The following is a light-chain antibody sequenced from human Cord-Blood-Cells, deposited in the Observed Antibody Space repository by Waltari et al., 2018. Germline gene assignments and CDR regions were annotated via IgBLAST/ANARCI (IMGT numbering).Light chain of an antibody. Sequence: QSALTLPRSVSGSPGQSVTISCTGTSSDVGGYNYVSWYQQHPGKAPKLMIYDVSNRXSGXXDRXXXSKSXNTAXXTISXLQAEDXADYYCCSYAGSYTLWVFGGGXXLXVL. CDR1: SSDVGGYNY. CDR3: CSYAGSYTLWV. J-gene: IGLJ3*02. V-gene: IGLV2-11*01. CDR2: DVS.